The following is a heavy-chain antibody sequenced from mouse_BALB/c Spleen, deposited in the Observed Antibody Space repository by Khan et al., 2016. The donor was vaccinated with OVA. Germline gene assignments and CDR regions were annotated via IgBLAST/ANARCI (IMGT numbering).Heavy chain of an antibody. CDR1: GYTFTDYA. D-gene: IGHD1-1*01. J-gene: IGHJ4*01. CDR2: ISTYSGNT. V-gene: IGHV1S137*01. CDR3: ASSYYSSSYAMDY. Sequence: QVQLKQSGPELVRPGVSVKISCKGSGYTFTDYAMHWVKQSHAKSLAWIGVISTYSGNTNYNQKFKGKATMTVDQSSSTAYMERARWTTEDAAIYYCASSYYSSSYAMDYWGQGTSVTVSS.